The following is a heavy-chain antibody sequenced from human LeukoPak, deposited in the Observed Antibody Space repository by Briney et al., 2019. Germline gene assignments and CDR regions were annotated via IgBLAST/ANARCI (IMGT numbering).Heavy chain of an antibody. Sequence: GGSLRLSCAASGFTFSSYWMSWVRQAPGKGLEWVANIKQDGSEKYYVDSVKGRFTISRDNAKKSLSLQMNSLRVEDTAVYYCVRIIVGTTGSDYWGQGTLVIVSS. J-gene: IGHJ4*02. D-gene: IGHD1-26*01. CDR2: IKQDGSEK. V-gene: IGHV3-7*01. CDR1: GFTFSSYW. CDR3: VRIIVGTTGSDY.